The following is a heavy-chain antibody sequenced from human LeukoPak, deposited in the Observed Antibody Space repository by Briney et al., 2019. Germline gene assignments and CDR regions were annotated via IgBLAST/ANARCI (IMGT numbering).Heavy chain of an antibody. Sequence: GGSLRLSCAASGFTFSSYAMHWVRQAPGKGLEWVAVISYDGSNKYYADSVKGRFTISRDNSKNTLYLQMNSLRAEDTAVYYCARDQLLEQPGFQEAFDIWGQGTMVTVSS. V-gene: IGHV3-30-3*01. J-gene: IGHJ3*02. D-gene: IGHD6-13*01. CDR1: GFTFSSYA. CDR2: ISYDGSNK. CDR3: ARDQLLEQPGFQEAFDI.